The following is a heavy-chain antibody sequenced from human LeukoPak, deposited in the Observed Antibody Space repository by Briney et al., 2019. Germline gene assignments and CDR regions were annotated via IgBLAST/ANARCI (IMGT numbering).Heavy chain of an antibody. V-gene: IGHV3-43*02. Sequence: PGGSLRLSCAASGFTFDDYAMHWVRQAPGKGLEWVSLISGDGGDTYYADSVKGRFTISRDNAENSLYLQMNSLRAEDTAVYYCARGRGGSWWGQGTLVTVSS. D-gene: IGHD1-26*01. CDR1: GFTFDDYA. J-gene: IGHJ4*02. CDR3: ARGRGGSW. CDR2: ISGDGGDT.